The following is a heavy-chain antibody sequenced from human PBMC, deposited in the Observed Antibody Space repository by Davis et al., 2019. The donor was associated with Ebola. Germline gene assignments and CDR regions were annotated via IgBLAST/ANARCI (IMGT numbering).Heavy chain of an antibody. CDR3: ARSTWVYYFDY. V-gene: IGHV3-30-3*01. D-gene: IGHD7-27*01. J-gene: IGHJ4*02. Sequence: GESLKISCAASGFTFSSYAMHWVRQAPGKGLEWVSRTKYDGSITYYAESVKGRFTISRDNSKNTLYLQMNSLRAEDTAVYYCARSTWVYYFDYWGQGTLVTVSS. CDR2: TKYDGSIT. CDR1: GFTFSSYA.